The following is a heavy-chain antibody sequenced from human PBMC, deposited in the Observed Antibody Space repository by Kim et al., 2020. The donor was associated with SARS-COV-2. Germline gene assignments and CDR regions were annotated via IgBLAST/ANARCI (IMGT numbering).Heavy chain of an antibody. CDR3: ARGRAGVVPGAILGIGPHYDSYVMDV. Sequence: SETLSLTCAVYGGSFSGYHWSWIRQPPGKGLEWIGEINHSGSTNYSPSLKSRVTISIDTSRNQFTLKLTSVTAADTAPYYCARGRAGVVPGAILGIGPHYDSYVMDVWGQGTTDTVSS. CDR2: INHSGST. V-gene: IGHV4-34*01. D-gene: IGHD2-2*01. J-gene: IGHJ6*02. CDR1: GGSFSGYH.